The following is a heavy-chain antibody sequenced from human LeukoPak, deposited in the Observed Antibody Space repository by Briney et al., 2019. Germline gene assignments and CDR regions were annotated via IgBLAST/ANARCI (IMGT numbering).Heavy chain of an antibody. CDR3: ARGGYFFDY. Sequence: SGRSLRLSCAGSGFTFNNYGMNWVRQAPGKGLVWVSRINSDGSSTSYADSVKGRFTISRDNAKNTLYLQMNSLRAEDTAVYYCARGGYFFDYWGQGTLVTVSS. J-gene: IGHJ4*02. CDR1: GFTFNNYG. D-gene: IGHD2/OR15-2a*01. V-gene: IGHV3-74*01. CDR2: INSDGSST.